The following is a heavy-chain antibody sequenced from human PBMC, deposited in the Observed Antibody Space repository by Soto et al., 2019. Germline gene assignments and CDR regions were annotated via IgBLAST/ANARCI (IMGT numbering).Heavy chain of an antibody. D-gene: IGHD3-22*01. CDR1: GHTFTSYD. V-gene: IGHV1-8*01. CDR3: ARGDYDSSGYHPLLSY. CDR2: MNPNSGNT. J-gene: IGHJ4*02. Sequence: ASVKVSCKASGHTFTSYDINWVRQATGQGLEWMGWMNPNSGNTGYAQKFQGRVTMTRNTSISTAYMELSSLRSEDTAVYYCARGDYDSSGYHPLLSYWAQGTLVTVSS.